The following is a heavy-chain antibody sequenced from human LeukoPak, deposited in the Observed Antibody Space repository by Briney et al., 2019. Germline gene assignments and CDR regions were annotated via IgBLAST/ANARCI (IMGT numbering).Heavy chain of an antibody. CDR1: GFTFSSYA. CDR2: ISGSGGST. V-gene: IGHV3-23*01. Sequence: GGSLRLSCAASGFTFSSYAMSWVRQAPGKGLEWVSAISGSGGSTYYADSVKGRFTISRDNSKNTLYLQMNSLRAEDTAVYHCAKDQRDGYNYPYYFDYWGQGTLVTVSS. CDR3: AKDQRDGYNYPYYFDY. D-gene: IGHD5-24*01. J-gene: IGHJ4*02.